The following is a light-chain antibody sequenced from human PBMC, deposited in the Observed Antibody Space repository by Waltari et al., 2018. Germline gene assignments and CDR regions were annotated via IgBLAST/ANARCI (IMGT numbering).Light chain of an antibody. J-gene: IGLJ2*01. CDR2: DIN. V-gene: IGLV1-51*01. Sequence: QSVLTQPPSVSAAPGQKVTISCSGSSSNIGNNYISWYQHLPGTAPKLLIYDINKRPSGIPDRFSGSKSGTSATLGVTGLQTGDEADYYCGTWDSSLSAVVFGGGTKLTVL. CDR1: SSNIGNNY. CDR3: GTWDSSLSAVV.